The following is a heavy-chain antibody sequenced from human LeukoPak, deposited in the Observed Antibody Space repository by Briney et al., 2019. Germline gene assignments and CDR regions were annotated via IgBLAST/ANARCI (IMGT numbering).Heavy chain of an antibody. Sequence: SETLSLTCTVSGGSISSSSYYWGWIRQPPGKGLEWIGSIYYSGSTYYNPSLKSRVTISVDTSKNQFSLKLSSVTAADTAVYYCARLEVVITHDAFDIWGQGTMVTVSS. J-gene: IGHJ3*02. CDR2: IYYSGST. CDR3: ARLEVVITHDAFDI. CDR1: GGSISSSSYY. V-gene: IGHV4-39*07. D-gene: IGHD3-22*01.